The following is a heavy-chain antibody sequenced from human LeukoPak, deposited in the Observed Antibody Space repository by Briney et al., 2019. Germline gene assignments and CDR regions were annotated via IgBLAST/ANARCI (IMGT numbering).Heavy chain of an antibody. CDR2: IYHSGST. CDR1: GGSISSSNW. D-gene: IGHD2-21*01. CDR3: ARGPSSSIFHTPGGRYYFDY. V-gene: IGHV4-4*02. J-gene: IGHJ4*02. Sequence: SETLSLTCAVSGGSISSSNWWSWVRPPPGKGLEWIGEIYHSGSTNYNPSLKSRVTISVDKSKNQFSLKLSSVTAADTAVYYCARGPSSSIFHTPGGRYYFDYWGQGTLVTVSS.